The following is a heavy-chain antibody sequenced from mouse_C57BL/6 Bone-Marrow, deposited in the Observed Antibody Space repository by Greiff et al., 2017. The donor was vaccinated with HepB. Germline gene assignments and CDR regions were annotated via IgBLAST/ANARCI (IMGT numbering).Heavy chain of an antibody. CDR3: ARWYDYDGAWFAY. J-gene: IGHJ3*01. V-gene: IGHV1-5*01. CDR1: GYTFTSYW. CDR2: IYPGNSDT. Sequence: EVQLQQSGTVLARPGASVKMSCKTSGYTFTSYWMHWVKQRPGQGLEWIGAIYPGNSDTSYNQKFKGKAKLTAVTSASTAYMELSSLTTKDSAVYYCARWYDYDGAWFAYWGQGTLVTVSA. D-gene: IGHD2-4*01.